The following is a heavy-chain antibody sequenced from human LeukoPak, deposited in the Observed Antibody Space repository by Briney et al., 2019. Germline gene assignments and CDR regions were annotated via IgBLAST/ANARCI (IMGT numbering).Heavy chain of an antibody. D-gene: IGHD1-7*01. V-gene: IGHV4-59*01. J-gene: IGHJ4*02. CDR2: IYHSGST. CDR1: GGSIINYY. CDR3: ARDSQNYLFDY. Sequence: SETLSLTCTVSGGSIINYYWSWIRQPPGKGLEWIGYIYHSGSTNYNPSLKSRVTISVDTSKNQFSLRLSSLTAADTAVYFCARDSQNYLFDYWGQGTLVTVSS.